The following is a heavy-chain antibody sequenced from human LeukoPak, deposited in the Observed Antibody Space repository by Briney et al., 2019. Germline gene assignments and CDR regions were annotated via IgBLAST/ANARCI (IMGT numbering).Heavy chain of an antibody. CDR3: ARGTTVIQTLDY. CDR1: GYTFTGYY. CDR2: ITPNSGGT. D-gene: IGHD4-17*01. J-gene: IGHJ4*02. V-gene: IGHV1-2*06. Sequence: ASVKVSCKASGYTFTGYYMHWVRQAPGQGLEWMGRITPNSGGTNYAQKFQGRVIMARDTSISTAYMELSRLRSDDTAVYYCARGTTVIQTLDYWGQGTLVTVSS.